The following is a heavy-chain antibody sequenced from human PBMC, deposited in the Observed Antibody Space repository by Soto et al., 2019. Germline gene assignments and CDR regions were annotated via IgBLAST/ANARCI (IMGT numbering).Heavy chain of an antibody. Sequence: SQTVSITSDISGDSFSSNSASWNCIRQSPARGLEWLGRTYYRSKWYNDYAVSVKSRITINPDTSKNQFSLQLNSVTPEDTAVYYCARILRLLEWPLRDDAFDIWGQGTMVTVSS. V-gene: IGHV6-1*01. CDR1: GDSFSSNSAS. CDR2: TYYRSKWYN. J-gene: IGHJ3*02. CDR3: ARILRLLEWPLRDDAFDI. D-gene: IGHD3-3*01.